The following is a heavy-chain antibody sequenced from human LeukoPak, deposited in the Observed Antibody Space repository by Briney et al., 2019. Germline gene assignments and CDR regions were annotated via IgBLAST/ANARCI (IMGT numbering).Heavy chain of an antibody. Sequence: SETLSLTCTVSGGSISSGDYYWSWIRQPPGKGLEWIGYIYYSGSTYYNPSLKSRVTISVDTSKNQFSLKLSSVTAADTAVYYCARVDYVGTAMVTNYWGQGTLVTVSS. D-gene: IGHD5-18*01. CDR3: ARVDYVGTAMVTNY. J-gene: IGHJ4*02. CDR1: GGSISSGDYY. CDR2: IYYSGST. V-gene: IGHV4-30-4*08.